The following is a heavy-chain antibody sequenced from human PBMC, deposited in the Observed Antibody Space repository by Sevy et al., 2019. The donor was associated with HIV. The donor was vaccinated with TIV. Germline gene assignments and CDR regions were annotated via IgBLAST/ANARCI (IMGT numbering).Heavy chain of an antibody. V-gene: IGHV3-21*04. D-gene: IGHD3-10*01. CDR2: ISSSSSYI. CDR3: AKDFLSPNYYGTQFDF. CDR1: GFTFSSYS. J-gene: IGHJ4*02. Sequence: GGSLRLSCAASGFTFSSYSMNWVRQAPGKGLEWVSSISSSSSYIYYADSVKGRFSISRDNFNNTLFLQMNSLRADDTAMYYCAKDFLSPNYYGTQFDFWGQGTVVTVSS.